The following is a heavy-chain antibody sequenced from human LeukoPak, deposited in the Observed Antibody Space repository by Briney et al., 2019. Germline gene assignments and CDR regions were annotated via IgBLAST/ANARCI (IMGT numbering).Heavy chain of an antibody. V-gene: IGHV3-74*01. Sequence: GGSLRLSCVASGFTFSSYWMHWVRQAPGKGLVWVSRINSDGSSTSYADSVKGRFTISRDNAKNTLYLQMNSLRAEDTAVYYCARDILEAYVGIDYWGQGTLVTVSS. D-gene: IGHD1-1*01. CDR2: INSDGSST. CDR3: ARDILEAYVGIDY. CDR1: GFTFSSYW. J-gene: IGHJ4*02.